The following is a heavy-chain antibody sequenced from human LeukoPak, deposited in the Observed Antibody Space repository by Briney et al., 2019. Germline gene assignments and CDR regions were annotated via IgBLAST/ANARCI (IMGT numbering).Heavy chain of an antibody. Sequence: SETLSLTCAVYGGSFTGYVWNWIRQPPGKGPEWIGEINHSGSTNSNPSLKSRVTISVDTPKNQFSLKLSSVTAADTALYYCATSNSGSYRYGMDVWGQGTTVTVSS. CDR1: GGSFTGYV. CDR2: INHSGST. J-gene: IGHJ6*02. CDR3: ATSNSGSYRYGMDV. V-gene: IGHV4-34*01. D-gene: IGHD1-26*01.